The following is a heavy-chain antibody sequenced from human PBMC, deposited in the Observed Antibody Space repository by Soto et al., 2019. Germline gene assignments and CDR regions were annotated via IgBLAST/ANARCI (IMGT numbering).Heavy chain of an antibody. CDR2: IYYSGST. CDR3: ASEPRKAEYCSGGSCYSDY. V-gene: IGHV4-30-4*01. Sequence: PSETLSLTCTVSGGSISSGDYYWSWIRQPPGKGLEWIGYIYYSGSTYYNPSLKSRVTISVDTSKNQFSLKLSSVTAADTAVYYCASEPRKAEYCSGGSCYSDYWGQGTLVTVSS. J-gene: IGHJ4*02. CDR1: GGSISSGDYY. D-gene: IGHD2-15*01.